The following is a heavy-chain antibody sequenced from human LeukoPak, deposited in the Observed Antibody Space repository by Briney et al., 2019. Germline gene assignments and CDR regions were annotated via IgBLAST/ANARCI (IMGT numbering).Heavy chain of an antibody. J-gene: IGHJ4*02. CDR3: ARLSRDAGGGKSIAARDY. CDR2: INHSGST. D-gene: IGHD6-6*01. CDR1: GGSFSGYY. Sequence: SETLSLTCAVYGGSFSGYYWSWIRQPPGKGLEWIGEINHSGSTNYNPSLKSRVTISVDTSKNQFSLKLSSVTAADTAVYYCARLSRDAGGGKSIAARDYWGQGTLVTVSS. V-gene: IGHV4-34*01.